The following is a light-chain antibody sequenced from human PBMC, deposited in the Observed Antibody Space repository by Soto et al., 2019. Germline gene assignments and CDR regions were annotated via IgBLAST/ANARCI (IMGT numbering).Light chain of an antibody. Sequence: QSALTQPASVSGSPGQSIAISCTGTSTDVGAYNFVSWYQQYPGKAPKLIIYDVSNRPSGVSSRFSGSKSGNTASLTISGLQAEDEADYYCSSYTTIFTYVFGGGTKVTVL. CDR3: SSYTTIFTYV. CDR1: STDVGAYNF. J-gene: IGLJ1*01. CDR2: DVS. V-gene: IGLV2-14*03.